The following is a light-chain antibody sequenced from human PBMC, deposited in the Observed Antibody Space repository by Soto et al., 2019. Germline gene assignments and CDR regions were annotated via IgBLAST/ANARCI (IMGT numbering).Light chain of an antibody. V-gene: IGKV3-15*01. CDR1: DGIGDT. Sequence: ASDGIGDTLAWYQHKPGQTPKLLIYDTSTRATGIPARFSGSGSVTEFTLTISSLHSEYFAVYYCQHSNNWPLSFAGGTKVDI. CDR3: QHSNNWPLS. CDR2: DTS. J-gene: IGKJ4*01.